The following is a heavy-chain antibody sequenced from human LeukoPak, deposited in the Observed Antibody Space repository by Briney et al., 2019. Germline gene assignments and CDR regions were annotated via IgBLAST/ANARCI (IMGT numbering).Heavy chain of an antibody. CDR3: AELGITMIGGV. V-gene: IGHV3-48*04. CDR1: GFTFSTYS. J-gene: IGHJ6*04. D-gene: IGHD3-10*02. CDR2: ISSSGSTI. Sequence: GGSLRLSCAASGFTFSTYSMNWVRQAPGKGLEWVSYISSSGSTIYYADSVKGRFTIARDNAKNSLYLQINSLRAEDTAVYYCAELGITMIGGVWGKGTTVTISS.